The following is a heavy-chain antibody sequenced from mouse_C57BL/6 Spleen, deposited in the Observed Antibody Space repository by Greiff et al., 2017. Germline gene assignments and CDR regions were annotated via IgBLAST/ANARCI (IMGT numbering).Heavy chain of an antibody. CDR3: ARRPGFDY. CDR1: GYAFTNYL. Sequence: VKLQESGAELVRPGTSVKVSCKASGYAFTNYLIEWVKQRPGQGLEWIGVINPGSGGTNYNEKFKGKATLTADKSSSTAYMQLSSLTSEDSAVXFCARRPGFDYWGQGTTLTVSS. V-gene: IGHV1-54*01. J-gene: IGHJ2*01. CDR2: INPGSGGT.